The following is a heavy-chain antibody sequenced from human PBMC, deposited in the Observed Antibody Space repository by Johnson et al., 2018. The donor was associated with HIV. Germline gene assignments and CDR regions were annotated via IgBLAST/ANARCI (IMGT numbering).Heavy chain of an antibody. CDR1: GFTFSTYG. CDR3: ARELSHDAFDI. D-gene: IGHD3-3*02. Sequence: VQLVESGGGVVQPGRSLRLSCAASGFTFSTYGMHWVRQAPGTGLEWVAVMWYDGSNKYYADSVKGRFTISRDNAKNTLYLQMNSLIAEDTAAYYCARELSHDAFDIWGQGTMVTVSS. CDR2: MWYDGSNK. V-gene: IGHV3-33*01. J-gene: IGHJ3*02.